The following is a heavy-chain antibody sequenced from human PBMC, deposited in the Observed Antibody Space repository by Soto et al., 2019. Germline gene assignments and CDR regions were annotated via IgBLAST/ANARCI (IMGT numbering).Heavy chain of an antibody. CDR1: GGTFSNYP. D-gene: IGHD4-17*01. J-gene: IGHJ4*02. CDR3: ARVSYGHYGLDY. V-gene: IGHV1-69*01. CDR2: IIPIFGTA. Sequence: QVQLVQSEAEVKKPGSSVKVSCKASGGTFSNYPISWVRQAPGQGLEWMGGIIPIFGTANYAQKFQGRVTITADESTSTAYLELSSLRSEDTAVYYCARVSYGHYGLDYWGQGTLVTVSS.